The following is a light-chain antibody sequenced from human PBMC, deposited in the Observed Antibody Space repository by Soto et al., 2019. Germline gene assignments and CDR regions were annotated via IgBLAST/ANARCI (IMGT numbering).Light chain of an antibody. Sequence: DIQITQSPSTLSASVGDRVTITCRASQSISSWLAWYQQKPGKAPKLLIYDASSLESGVPSRFSGSGSGTEFTLTISSRQPDDVAPYYCQQYNSYPRTFGQGTKVEIK. CDR1: QSISSW. J-gene: IGKJ1*01. CDR2: DAS. CDR3: QQYNSYPRT. V-gene: IGKV1-5*01.